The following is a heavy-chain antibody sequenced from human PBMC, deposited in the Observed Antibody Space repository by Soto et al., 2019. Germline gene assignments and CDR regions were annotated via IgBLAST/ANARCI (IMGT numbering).Heavy chain of an antibody. D-gene: IGHD6-13*01. Sequence: DSVKGRFTISRDNAKNTLYLQMNSLRADDTAVYYCAKDLGQQLVLKSGLDVWGQGTTVTVSS. CDR3: AKDLGQQLVLKSGLDV. V-gene: IGHV3-30*02. J-gene: IGHJ6*02.